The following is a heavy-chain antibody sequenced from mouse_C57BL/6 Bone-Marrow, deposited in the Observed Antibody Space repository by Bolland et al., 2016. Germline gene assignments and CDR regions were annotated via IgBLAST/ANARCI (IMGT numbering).Heavy chain of an antibody. D-gene: IGHD3-3*01. Sequence: FPGSGSTYYNEKFKGKATLTVDKSSSTAYMLLSSLTSKDSAVYFCARRDPYAMDYWGQGTS. CDR2: FPGSGST. V-gene: IGHV1-75*01. CDR3: ARRDPYAMDY. J-gene: IGHJ4*01.